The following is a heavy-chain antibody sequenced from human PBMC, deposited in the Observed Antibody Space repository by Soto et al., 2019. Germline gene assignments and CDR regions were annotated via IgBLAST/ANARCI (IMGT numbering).Heavy chain of an antibody. V-gene: IGHV4-61*01. CDR1: GGSVISGSYC. D-gene: IGHD2-2*01. CDR2: IYYSGST. CDR3: ATHRDGSTTPFDY. J-gene: IGHJ4*02. Sequence: SETLSLTCTVSGGSVISGSYCFICIRQPPGKGLEWIGYIYYSGSTNYNPSLKSRVTISVDTSKNQFSLKLSSVAAADTAVYYCATHRDGSTTPFDYWGQGTLVTVSS.